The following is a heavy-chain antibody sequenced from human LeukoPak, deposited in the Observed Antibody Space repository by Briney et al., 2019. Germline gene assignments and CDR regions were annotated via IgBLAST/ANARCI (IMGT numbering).Heavy chain of an antibody. D-gene: IGHD3-10*01. V-gene: IGHV3-53*01. CDR1: GFTVSSNY. CDR2: IYSGGST. Sequence: GGSLRLSCAASGFTVSSNYMSWVRQAPGKGLEWVSVIYSGGSTYYADSVKGRFTISRDNSKNTLYLQMNSLGAEDTAVYYCARVGGGSGPYYFDYWGQGTLVTVSS. CDR3: ARVGGGSGPYYFDY. J-gene: IGHJ4*02.